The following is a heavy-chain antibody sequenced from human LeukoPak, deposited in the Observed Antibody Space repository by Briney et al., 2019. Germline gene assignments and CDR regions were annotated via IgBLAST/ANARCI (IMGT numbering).Heavy chain of an antibody. Sequence: GGSLRLSCAASGFTFSNYWMIWVRQAPGKGLEWVGNIKQDGSEKRYADSVRGRFSISRDNAQTSLYLQMNSLRAEDTAVYYCARAVPGPTDYWGQGTLVTVSS. CDR2: IKQDGSEK. J-gene: IGHJ4*02. CDR1: GFTFSNYW. D-gene: IGHD1-1*01. V-gene: IGHV3-7*05. CDR3: ARAVPGPTDY.